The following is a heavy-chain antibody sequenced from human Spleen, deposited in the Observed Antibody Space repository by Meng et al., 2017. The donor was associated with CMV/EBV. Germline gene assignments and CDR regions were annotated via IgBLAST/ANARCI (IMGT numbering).Heavy chain of an antibody. V-gene: IGHV1-8*01. CDR1: FSSYD. CDR3: ARGPYCNNGVCYSSWLDP. J-gene: IGHJ5*02. D-gene: IGHD2-8*01. CDR2: MNPKSGST. Sequence: FSSYDINWVRQATGQGLEWMGWMNPKSGSTLHSQKFQGRVTMTRNTSISTAYMELSSLRSEDTAVYYCARGPYCNNGVCYSSWLDPWGQGTLVTVSS.